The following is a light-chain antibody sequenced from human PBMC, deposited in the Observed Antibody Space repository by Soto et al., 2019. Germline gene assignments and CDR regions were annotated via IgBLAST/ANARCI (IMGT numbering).Light chain of an antibody. V-gene: IGKV3-11*01. J-gene: IGKJ3*01. CDR2: AAS. CDR1: QSVSSG. Sequence: EKVMTQSPVTMSVSPGERATLSCRAGQSVSSGLAWYQQKPGQTPRLLIYAASTRATGIPARFSGSGSGTEFTLTISSLEPEDFAVYYCQQRSNWPGVTFGPGTKVDI. CDR3: QQRSNWPGVT.